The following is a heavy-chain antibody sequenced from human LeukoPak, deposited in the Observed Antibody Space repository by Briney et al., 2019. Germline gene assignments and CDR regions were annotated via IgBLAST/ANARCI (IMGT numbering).Heavy chain of an antibody. CDR2: INTNSGGT. CDR1: GYTFTGYY. D-gene: IGHD3-10*01. Sequence: ASVKVSCKASGYTFTGYYIHWVRQAPGQGLEWMGWINTNSGGTNYAQKFQGRVTITRDTSISTAYMELSRLSSVTAADTAMYYCAKRFRGHPEGDWFDPWGQGTLVTVSS. J-gene: IGHJ5*02. CDR3: AKRFRGHPEGDWFDP. V-gene: IGHV1-2*02.